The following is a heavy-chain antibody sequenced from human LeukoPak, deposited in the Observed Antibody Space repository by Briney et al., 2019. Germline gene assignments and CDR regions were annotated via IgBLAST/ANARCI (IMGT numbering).Heavy chain of an antibody. V-gene: IGHV3-11*04. CDR1: GFTFSDYY. Sequence: PGGSLRLSCAASGFTFSDYYMSWIRQAPGKGLEWVSYISSSGSTIYYADSVKGRFTISRDNAKNSLYLQMNSLRAEDTAVYYCARTAYYDFWSGSEPYNWFDPWGQGTLVTVSS. D-gene: IGHD3-3*01. CDR3: ARTAYYDFWSGSEPYNWFDP. J-gene: IGHJ5*02. CDR2: ISSSGSTI.